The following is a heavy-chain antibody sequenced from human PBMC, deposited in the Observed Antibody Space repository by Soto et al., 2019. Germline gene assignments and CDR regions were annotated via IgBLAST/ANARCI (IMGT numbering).Heavy chain of an antibody. CDR2: ISHSGNT. Sequence: QVQLQQWGAGLLKPSETLSLTCAVYGGSFSGYYWSWMRQPPGKGLEWIGEISHSGNTDYNPSLKSRVTMSVDTSKSQLSLRLSSVTAADAAVYYCARWEVVHARDYWGQGTLVTVSS. CDR3: ARWEVVHARDY. V-gene: IGHV4-34*01. D-gene: IGHD2-15*01. CDR1: GGSFSGYY. J-gene: IGHJ4*02.